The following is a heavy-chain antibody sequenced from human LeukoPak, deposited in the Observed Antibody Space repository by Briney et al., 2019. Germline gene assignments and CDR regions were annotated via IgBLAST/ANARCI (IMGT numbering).Heavy chain of an antibody. V-gene: IGHV3-30*04. D-gene: IGHD3-22*01. CDR3: ARADYDSSGYYLGVSSYFDY. CDR1: GFTFSSYA. CDR2: ISYDGSNK. Sequence: PGGSLRLSCAASGFTFSSYAMHWVRQAPGKGLEWVAVISYDGSNKYYADSVKGRFTISRDNSKNTLYLQMNSLRAEGTAVYYCARADYDSSGYYLGVSSYFDYWGQGTLVTVSS. J-gene: IGHJ4*02.